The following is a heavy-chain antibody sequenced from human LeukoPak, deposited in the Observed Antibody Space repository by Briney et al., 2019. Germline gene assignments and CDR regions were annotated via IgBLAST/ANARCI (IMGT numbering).Heavy chain of an antibody. CDR3: ARGDSSSWYSYYYGMDV. CDR1: GDSISSGGYY. Sequence: SETLSLTCTVSGDSISSGGYYWSWIRQHPGKGLEWIGYIYYSGSTYYNPSLKSRVTISVDTSKNQFSLKLSSVTAADTAVYYCARGDSSSWYSYYYGMDVWGQGTTVTVSS. CDR2: IYYSGST. J-gene: IGHJ6*02. V-gene: IGHV4-31*03. D-gene: IGHD6-13*01.